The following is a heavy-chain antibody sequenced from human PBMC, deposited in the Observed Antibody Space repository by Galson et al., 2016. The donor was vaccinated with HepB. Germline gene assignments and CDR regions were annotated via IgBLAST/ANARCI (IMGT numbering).Heavy chain of an antibody. J-gene: IGHJ6*02. Sequence: SVKVSCKASGYSFTSYFMHWVRQAPGQGLEWMGGIIPIYDTTNYARKFQGRVTITADESTSTVFFDLSSLTSEDTAVYYCARGPRTWYLPPYYYFGVDVWGQGTTVTVSS. CDR1: GYSFTSYF. V-gene: IGHV1-69*13. D-gene: IGHD6-13*01. CDR2: IIPIYDTT. CDR3: ARGPRTWYLPPYYYFGVDV.